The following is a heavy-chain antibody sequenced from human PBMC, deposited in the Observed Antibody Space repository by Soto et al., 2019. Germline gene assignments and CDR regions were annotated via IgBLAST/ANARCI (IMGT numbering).Heavy chain of an antibody. CDR1: GGSVSSGSYY. CDR2: IYYSGST. V-gene: IGHV4-61*01. J-gene: IGHJ4*02. Sequence: ASETLSLTCTVSGGSVSSGSYYWSWIRQPPGKGLEWIGYIYYSGSTIYNPSLESRLTISLDTSKNQFSLRLKSVTAADTAIYYCARINWSTSSWYYFDYWGQGNLVTVSS. CDR3: ARINWSTSSWYYFDY. D-gene: IGHD6-13*01.